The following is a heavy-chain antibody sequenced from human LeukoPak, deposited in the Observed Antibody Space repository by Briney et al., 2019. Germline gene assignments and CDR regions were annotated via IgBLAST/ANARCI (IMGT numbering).Heavy chain of an antibody. D-gene: IGHD3-22*01. J-gene: IGHJ6*03. CDR2: IYYSGST. CDR1: GGSMRSYY. V-gene: IGHV4-59*01. CDR3: TRGSIAYYYMDV. Sequence: SETLSLTCTLSGGSMRSYYWSWIQQPPGKGLEWIGNIYYSGSTNYNPYLKIRVTRSVDTSKNQFSLKLSSVAAADTAVYYCTRGSIAYYYMDVWGKGTTVTISS.